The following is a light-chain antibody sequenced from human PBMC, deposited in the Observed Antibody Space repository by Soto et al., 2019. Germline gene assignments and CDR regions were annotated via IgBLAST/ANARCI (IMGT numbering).Light chain of an antibody. CDR2: TTN. Sequence: QSVLTQPHSASGTPGQRVTISCSGSSSNIGTSSVHWFQQLPGTAPKLLISTTNQRPSGVPERFSGSKSGTSASLAISGLQSEDEADYYCAAWDESLNGLVFGTGTKFTVL. CDR1: SSNIGTSS. V-gene: IGLV1-44*01. J-gene: IGLJ1*01. CDR3: AAWDESLNGLV.